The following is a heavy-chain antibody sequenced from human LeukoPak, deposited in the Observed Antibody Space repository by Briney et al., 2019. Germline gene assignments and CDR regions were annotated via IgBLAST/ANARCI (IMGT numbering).Heavy chain of an antibody. CDR2: ISGSGGST. D-gene: IGHD2-21*01. Sequence: GGSLRLSCAASGFTFSSYAMSWVRQAPGKGLEWVSDISGSGGSTYYADSVKSRFTISRDSSKNTLFLQMNRLRPEDAAVYYCAKAPVTTCRGAYCYPFDYWGQGTLVTVSS. CDR3: AKAPVTTCRGAYCYPFDY. CDR1: GFTFSSYA. J-gene: IGHJ4*02. V-gene: IGHV3-23*01.